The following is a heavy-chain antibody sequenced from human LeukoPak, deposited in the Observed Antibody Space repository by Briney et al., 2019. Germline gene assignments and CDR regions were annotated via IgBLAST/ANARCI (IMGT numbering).Heavy chain of an antibody. V-gene: IGHV4-39*01. J-gene: IGHJ5*01. CDR3: ARHDGYNYGYIDS. CDR1: GGSISSSEYY. Sequence: SGTLSLTCTVSGGSISSSEYYWGWIRQPPGKGLEWIANIYYTSKTNYNPSLKSRVTISIDTSKNQFSLKLSSVTAADTAVYYCARHDGYNYGYIDSWGQGTLVPVPA. CDR2: IYYTSKT. D-gene: IGHD5-18*01.